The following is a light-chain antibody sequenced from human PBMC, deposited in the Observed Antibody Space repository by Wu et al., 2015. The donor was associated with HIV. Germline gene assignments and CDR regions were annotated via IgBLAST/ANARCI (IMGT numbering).Light chain of an antibody. J-gene: IGKJ2*01. Sequence: EIVLTQSPGTLYLSPGERATLSCRASQTVTSDYLAWYQHKPSQAPRLLIYGASSRATGISDRFSGSGSGTDFTLTVNRLEPEDFAVYFCQQYGRSPSTFGQGTKLEIK. CDR3: QQYGRSPST. CDR1: QTVTSDY. CDR2: GAS. V-gene: IGKV3-20*01.